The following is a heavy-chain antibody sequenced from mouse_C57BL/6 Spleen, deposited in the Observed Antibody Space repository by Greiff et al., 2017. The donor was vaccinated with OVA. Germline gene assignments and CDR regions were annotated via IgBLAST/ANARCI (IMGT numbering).Heavy chain of an antibody. V-gene: IGHV8-8*01. J-gene: IGHJ3*01. CDR3: ARIAPDWFAY. CDR1: GFSLSTFGMG. CDR2: IWWDDDK. Sequence: QVTLKVSGPGILQPSQTLSLTCSFSGFSLSTFGMGLGWIRQPSGMGLEWLVHIWWDDDKYYNPVLKSWPTISKDTSNNQVFLKIANVDTAVTATYYCARIAPDWFAYWGQGTLVTVSA.